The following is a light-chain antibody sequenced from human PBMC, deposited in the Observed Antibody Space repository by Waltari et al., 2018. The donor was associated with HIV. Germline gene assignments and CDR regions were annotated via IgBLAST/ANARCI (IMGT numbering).Light chain of an antibody. CDR1: QYIRNF. J-gene: IGKJ4*01. V-gene: IGKV1-33*01. CDR2: DVS. CDR3: QQFDTLPLT. Sequence: IQMTQFPSPPSASVADRVTITCQASQYIRNFLSWYQHKSGKAPNLPIYDVSKLETGVPSRFSGSGSGTQFNFTISSLQPEDFATYYCQQFDTLPLTFGGGTRVEIK.